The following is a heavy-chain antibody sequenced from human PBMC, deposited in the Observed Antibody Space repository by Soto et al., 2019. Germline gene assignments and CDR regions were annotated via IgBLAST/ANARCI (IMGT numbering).Heavy chain of an antibody. D-gene: IGHD3-10*01. CDR1: GWSFIGYY. CDR2: INHSGST. J-gene: IGHJ6*02. Sequence: SETLSLTCAFYGWSFIGYYWSLIRQPPGKGLEWIGEINHSGSTNYNPSLKSRVTISVDTSKNQFSLKLSSVTAADTAVYYCAGGDPGSGSYRYYYYYGMDVWGQGTTVTVSS. V-gene: IGHV4-34*01. CDR3: AGGDPGSGSYRYYYYYGMDV.